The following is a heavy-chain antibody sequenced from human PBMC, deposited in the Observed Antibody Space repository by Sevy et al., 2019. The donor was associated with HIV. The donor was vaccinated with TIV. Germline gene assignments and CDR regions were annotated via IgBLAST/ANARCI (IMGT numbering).Heavy chain of an antibody. V-gene: IGHV3-30*18. J-gene: IGHJ4*02. Sequence: GGSLRLSCAASGFTFNNAWMSWVRQAPGKGLEWVAVISYDGSNKYYADSVKGRFTISRDNSKNTLYLQMNSLRAEDTAVYYCAKGEDSSSWYSYYFDYWGQGTLVTVSS. CDR1: GFTFNNAW. D-gene: IGHD6-13*01. CDR2: ISYDGSNK. CDR3: AKGEDSSSWYSYYFDY.